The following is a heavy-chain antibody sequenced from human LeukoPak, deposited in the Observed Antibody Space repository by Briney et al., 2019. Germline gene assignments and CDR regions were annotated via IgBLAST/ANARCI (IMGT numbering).Heavy chain of an antibody. V-gene: IGHV4-38-2*02. CDR1: GYSISSGYY. Sequence: SETLSLTCAVSGYSISSGYYWGWIRQPPGKGLEWIGSIYHSGSTYYNPSLKSRVIISVDTSKNQFSLKLSSVTAADTAVYYCARDPTMAYYYYYGMDVWGKGTTVTVSS. D-gene: IGHD3-10*01. CDR2: IYHSGST. CDR3: ARDPTMAYYYYYGMDV. J-gene: IGHJ6*04.